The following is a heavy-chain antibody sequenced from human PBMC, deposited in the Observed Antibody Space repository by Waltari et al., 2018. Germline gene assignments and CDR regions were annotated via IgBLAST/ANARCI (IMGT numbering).Heavy chain of an antibody. CDR3: ARGVRDGYRSGLTYFDY. CDR2: INHSGST. CDR1: GGSFSGYY. Sequence: QVQLQQWGAGLLKPSETLSPTCAVHGGSFSGYYWRWSRQPPGKGLEWIGEINHSGSTNYNPSLKSRVTISVDTSKNQFSLKLSSVTAADTAVYYCARGVRDGYRSGLTYFDYWGQGTLVTVSS. D-gene: IGHD5-12*01. V-gene: IGHV4-34*01. J-gene: IGHJ4*02.